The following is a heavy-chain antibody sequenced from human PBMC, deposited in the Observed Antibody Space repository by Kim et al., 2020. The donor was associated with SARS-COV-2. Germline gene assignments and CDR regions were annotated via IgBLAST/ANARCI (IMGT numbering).Heavy chain of an antibody. CDR3: AKDAGIKYFDL. J-gene: IGHJ2*01. CDR2: ITWDGFST. CDR1: GFTFEDYA. Sequence: GGSLRLSCAASGFTFEDYAMYWVRQAPGKGLEWVARITWDGFSTSYGDSVKGRFTISRDNSKNSLFLEMTSLRTEDTAFYYCAKDAGIKYFDLWGRGTLVTVSS. V-gene: IGHV3-43*02.